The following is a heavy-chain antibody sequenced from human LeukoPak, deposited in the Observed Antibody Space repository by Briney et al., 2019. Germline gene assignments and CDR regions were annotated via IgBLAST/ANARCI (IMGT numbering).Heavy chain of an antibody. V-gene: IGHV4-59*01. D-gene: IGHD5-18*01. Sequence: PSETLSLTCTVSGGSISSYYWSWIRQPPGKGLEWIGYIYYSGSTNYNPSLKSRVTISVDTPKNQFSLKLSSVTAADTAVYYCARDQYSYDYWGQGTLVTVSS. J-gene: IGHJ4*02. CDR2: IYYSGST. CDR1: GGSISSYY. CDR3: ARDQYSYDY.